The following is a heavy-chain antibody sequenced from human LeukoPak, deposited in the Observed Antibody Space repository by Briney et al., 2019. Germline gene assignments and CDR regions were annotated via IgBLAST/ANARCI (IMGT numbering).Heavy chain of an antibody. V-gene: IGHV3-48*01. CDR2: ISSSGSSI. Sequence: GGSLRLSCAASGFTFSSYSMNWVRQAPGKGLEWVSYISSSGSSIYYADSVKGRFTISRDNADKLLYLQMNSLSAEDTAVYYCARGPGVSAVTTMYWGQGTLVTVSS. CDR1: GFTFSSYS. J-gene: IGHJ4*02. CDR3: ARGPGVSAVTTMY. D-gene: IGHD4-17*01.